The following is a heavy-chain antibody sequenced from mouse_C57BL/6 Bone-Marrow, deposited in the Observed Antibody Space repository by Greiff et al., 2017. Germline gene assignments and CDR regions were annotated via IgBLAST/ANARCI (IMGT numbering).Heavy chain of an antibody. V-gene: IGHV3-1*01. CDR1: GYSITSGYD. CDR3: ARNYGSRGYFDV. D-gene: IGHD1-1*01. CDR2: ISYSGST. Sequence: EVQLQQSGPGMVKPSQSLSLTCTVTGYSITSGYDWHWIRHFPGNKLEWMGYISYSGSTNYNPSLKSRISITHDTSKNHFFLKLNSVTTEDTATYYCARNYGSRGYFDVWGTGTTVTVSS. J-gene: IGHJ1*03.